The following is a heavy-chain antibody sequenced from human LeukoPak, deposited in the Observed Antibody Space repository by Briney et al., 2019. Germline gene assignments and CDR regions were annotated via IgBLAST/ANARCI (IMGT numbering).Heavy chain of an antibody. CDR3: AKRWQLNFDP. V-gene: IGHV3-23*01. D-gene: IGHD2-15*01. J-gene: IGHJ5*02. CDR2: ISGSGGST. Sequence: GGSLRLSCAASGFTFSNAWMSWVRQAPGKGLEWVSAISGSGGSTYYADSVKGRFTISRDNSRNTLYLQMSSLRAEDTAVYYCAKRWQLNFDPWGQGTLVTVSS. CDR1: GFTFSNAW.